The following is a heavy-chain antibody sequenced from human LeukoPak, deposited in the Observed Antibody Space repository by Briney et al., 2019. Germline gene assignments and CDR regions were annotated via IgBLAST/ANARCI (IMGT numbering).Heavy chain of an antibody. J-gene: IGHJ6*02. CDR1: VGSISSYY. D-gene: IGHD3-3*01. CDR2: IYYSGST. CDR3: ARHIWFLEWLRGGGDYYGMDV. Sequence: PSETLSLTCTVSVGSISSYYWSWIRQPPGKGLEWIGYIYYSGSTNYNPSLKSRVTISVDTSKNQFSLKLSPVTAADTAVYYCARHIWFLEWLRGGGDYYGMDVWGQGTTVTVSS. V-gene: IGHV4-59*08.